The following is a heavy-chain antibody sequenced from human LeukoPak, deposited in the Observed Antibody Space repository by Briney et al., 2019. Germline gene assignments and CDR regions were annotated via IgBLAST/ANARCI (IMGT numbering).Heavy chain of an antibody. Sequence: PSETLSLTCAVSGYSISSGYYWGWIRQPPGKGLEWIGSIYHSGSTYYNPSLKGRVTISVDTSKNQFSLKLSSVTAADTAVYYCARAGDYVESILNWFDPWGQGTLVTVSS. CDR3: ARAGDYVESILNWFDP. V-gene: IGHV4-38-2*01. CDR1: GYSISSGYY. CDR2: IYHSGST. D-gene: IGHD4-17*01. J-gene: IGHJ5*02.